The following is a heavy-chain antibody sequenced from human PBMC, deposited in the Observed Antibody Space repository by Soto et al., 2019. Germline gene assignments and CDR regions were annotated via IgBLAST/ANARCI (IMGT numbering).Heavy chain of an antibody. CDR1: GFTFSSYS. CDR3: ARTSPIVVVPAADCDY. J-gene: IGHJ4*02. Sequence: GGSLRLSCAASGFTFSSYSMNWVRQAPGKGLEWVSYISSSSSTIYYADSVKGRFTISRDNAKNSLYLQMNSLRDEDTAVYYCARTSPIVVVPAADCDYWVQGTLVTVSS. D-gene: IGHD2-2*01. V-gene: IGHV3-48*02. CDR2: ISSSSSTI.